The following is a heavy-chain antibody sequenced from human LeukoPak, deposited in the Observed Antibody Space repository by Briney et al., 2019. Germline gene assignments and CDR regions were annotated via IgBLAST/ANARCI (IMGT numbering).Heavy chain of an antibody. Sequence: PGRSLRLSCAASGFTFSSYGMHWVRQAPGKGLEWVAVIWYDGSNKYYADSVKGRFIISRDNSKNTLYLQMNSLRAEDTAVYYCARDKPPPYYYDSSGIFDYWGQGTLVTVSS. CDR1: GFTFSSYG. CDR3: ARDKPPPYYYDSSGIFDY. CDR2: IWYDGSNK. V-gene: IGHV3-33*01. J-gene: IGHJ4*02. D-gene: IGHD3-22*01.